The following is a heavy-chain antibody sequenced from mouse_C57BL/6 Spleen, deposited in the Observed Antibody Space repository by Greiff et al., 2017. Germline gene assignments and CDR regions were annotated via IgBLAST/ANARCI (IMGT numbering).Heavy chain of an antibody. V-gene: IGHV5-17*01. CDR3: AREGKGFDY. Sequence: DVHLVESGGGLVKPGGSLKLSCAASGFTFGDYGMHWVRQAPEKGLEWVAYISSGSSTIYYADTVKGRFTISRDNAKNTLFLQMTSLRSEDTAMYYCAREGKGFDYWGQGTTLTVSS. CDR2: ISSGSSTI. J-gene: IGHJ2*01. CDR1: GFTFGDYG. D-gene: IGHD2-1*01.